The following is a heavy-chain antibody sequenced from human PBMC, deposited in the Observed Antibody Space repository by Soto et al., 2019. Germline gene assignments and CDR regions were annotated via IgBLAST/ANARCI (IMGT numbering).Heavy chain of an antibody. CDR2: IRSKAYGGTT. J-gene: IGHJ6*02. Sequence: GGSLRLSCTASGFTFGDYAMSWFRQAPGKGLEWVGFIRSKAYGGTTEYAASVKGRFTISRDDSKSIAYLQMNSLKTEDTAVYYCTRDYDWELPHGVSLYYYYGMDVWGQGTTVTVSS. V-gene: IGHV3-49*03. CDR3: TRDYDWELPHGVSLYYYYGMDV. CDR1: GFTFGDYA. D-gene: IGHD1-26*01.